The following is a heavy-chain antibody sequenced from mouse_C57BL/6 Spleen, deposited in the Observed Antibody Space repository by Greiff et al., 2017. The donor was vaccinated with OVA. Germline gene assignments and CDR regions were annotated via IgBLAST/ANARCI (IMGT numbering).Heavy chain of an antibody. J-gene: IGHJ3*01. CDR2: IWRGGST. Sequence: VQLQQSGPGLVQPSQSLSITCTVSGFSLTSYGVHWVRQSPGKGLEWLGVIWRGGSTDYNAAFMSRLSITKDNSKSQVFLKMNSLQADDTAIYYCAKMGDDYDGAWFAYWGQGALVTVSA. CDR1: GFSLTSYG. V-gene: IGHV2-5*01. CDR3: AKMGDDYDGAWFAY. D-gene: IGHD2-4*01.